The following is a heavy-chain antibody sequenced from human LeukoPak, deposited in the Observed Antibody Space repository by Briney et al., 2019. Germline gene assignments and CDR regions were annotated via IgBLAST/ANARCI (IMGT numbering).Heavy chain of an antibody. CDR3: AREVTYNWNVGFFDY. J-gene: IGHJ4*02. V-gene: IGHV3-21*01. Sequence: GGSLRLSCAASGFTFSSYSMNWVRQAPGKGLEWVSSISSSSSYIYYADSVKGRFTISRDNAKNSLYLQMNSLRAEDTAVYYCAREVTYNWNVGFFDYWGQGTLVTVSS. CDR2: ISSSSSYI. CDR1: GFTFSSYS. D-gene: IGHD1-1*01.